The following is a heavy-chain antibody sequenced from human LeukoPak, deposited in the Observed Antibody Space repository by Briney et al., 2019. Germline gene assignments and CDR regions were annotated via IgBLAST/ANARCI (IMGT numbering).Heavy chain of an antibody. Sequence: PSEALSLTCTVSGGSISSGGYYWSWIRQHPGKGLEWIGYIYYSGSTYYNPSLKSRVTISVDTSKNQFSLKLSSVTAADTAVYYCAREPRIHSLYWYFDLWAVAPWSLSPQ. CDR3: AREPRIHSLYWYFDL. CDR1: GGSISSGGYY. D-gene: IGHD1-14*01. CDR2: IYYSGST. V-gene: IGHV4-31*03. J-gene: IGHJ2*01.